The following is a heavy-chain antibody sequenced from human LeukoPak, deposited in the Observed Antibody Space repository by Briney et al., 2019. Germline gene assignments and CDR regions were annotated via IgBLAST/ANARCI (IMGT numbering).Heavy chain of an antibody. Sequence: GGSLRLSCAASGFTFDSYWMSWVRQAPGKGLEWVANIERDGSDIHYADSVKGRFTISRDNAKNSVYLQMNSLRAEDTAVNLCATNSAYRFDYWGQGTLVTVSS. CDR1: GFTFDSYW. D-gene: IGHD3-22*01. CDR3: ATNSAYRFDY. CDR2: IERDGSDI. V-gene: IGHV3-7*01. J-gene: IGHJ4*02.